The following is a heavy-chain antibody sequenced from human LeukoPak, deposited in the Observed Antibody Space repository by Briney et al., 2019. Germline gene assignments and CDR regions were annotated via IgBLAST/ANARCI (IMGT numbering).Heavy chain of an antibody. CDR1: GGSISSSSYY. CDR3: ARQGGSGMRAFDI. J-gene: IGHJ3*02. Sequence: SETLSLTCTVSGGSISSSSYYWGWIRQPPGKGLEWIGSIYYSGSTYYNLSLKSRVTISVDTSKNQFSLKLSSVTAADTAVYYCARQGGSGMRAFDIWGQGTMVTVSS. CDR2: IYYSGST. D-gene: IGHD3-10*01. V-gene: IGHV4-39*01.